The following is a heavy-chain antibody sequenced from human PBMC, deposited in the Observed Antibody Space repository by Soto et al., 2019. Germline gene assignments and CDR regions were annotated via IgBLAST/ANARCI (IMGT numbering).Heavy chain of an antibody. J-gene: IGHJ4*02. Sequence: LSLTCAVSGGSVSSDNWWSWVRQPPGKGLEWIEEIFHGGSTNYNPSLRSRVSISMDKSKNQFSLTLTSVTAADTAVYYCARNAMKGFYFDLWGQGIMVTVYS. CDR3: ARNAMKGFYFDL. CDR1: GGSVSSDNW. CDR2: IFHGGST. V-gene: IGHV4-4*02.